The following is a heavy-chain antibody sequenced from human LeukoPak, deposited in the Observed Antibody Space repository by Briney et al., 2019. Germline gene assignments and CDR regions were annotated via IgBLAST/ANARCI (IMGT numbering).Heavy chain of an antibody. CDR1: GVTFSSYG. CDR2: IGYDGSNK. Sequence: PGGSLRLSCAASGVTFSSYGMHWVRQAPGKGLEWVSFIGYDGSNKYYADSVKGRFTISRDNSKNTLYLQMNSLRAEDTAVYYCAKARGYCSGGSCPVDYWGQGTLVTVSS. D-gene: IGHD2-15*01. V-gene: IGHV3-30*02. J-gene: IGHJ4*02. CDR3: AKARGYCSGGSCPVDY.